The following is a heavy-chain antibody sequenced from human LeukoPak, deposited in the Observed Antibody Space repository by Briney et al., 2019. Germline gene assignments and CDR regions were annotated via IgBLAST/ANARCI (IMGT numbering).Heavy chain of an antibody. Sequence: PGGSPRLSCAASGFTFDDYGMSWVRQAPGKGLEWVSGINWNGGSTGYADSVKGRFTISRDNAKNSLYLQMNSLRAEDTALYYCARLGYYYDSSGYFDYWGQGTLVTVSS. CDR1: GFTFDDYG. J-gene: IGHJ4*02. CDR2: INWNGGST. CDR3: ARLGYYYDSSGYFDY. D-gene: IGHD3-22*01. V-gene: IGHV3-20*04.